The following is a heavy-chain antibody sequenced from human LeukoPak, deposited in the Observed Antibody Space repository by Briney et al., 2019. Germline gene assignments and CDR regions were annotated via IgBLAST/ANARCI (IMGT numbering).Heavy chain of an antibody. J-gene: IGHJ4*02. CDR3: ARSHRRHSSGPGY. Sequence: PGGSLRLSCAAPGFTFSNSLVTWVRQAPGKRLEWVANIKQEGSEKNSVESVKGRFTISRDNAKNSLYLQMNSLGAADTAVYYCARSHRRHSSGPGYWGQGTLVTVSS. CDR2: IKQEGSEK. D-gene: IGHD6-19*01. V-gene: IGHV3-7*01. CDR1: GFTFSNSL.